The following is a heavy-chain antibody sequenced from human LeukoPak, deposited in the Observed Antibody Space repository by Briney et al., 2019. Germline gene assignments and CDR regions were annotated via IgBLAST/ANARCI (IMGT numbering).Heavy chain of an antibody. Sequence: PGGSLRLSCADSGFTYRSYWMSWVRQAPGKGLEWVANIKQDGSEKYYVDSVKGRFTISRDNAKNSLYLQMNSLRAEDTGVYYCARDRSDILTGYNGAFDFWGRGTMVTVSS. CDR1: GFTYRSYW. CDR2: IKQDGSEK. V-gene: IGHV3-7*01. J-gene: IGHJ3*01. CDR3: ARDRSDILTGYNGAFDF. D-gene: IGHD3-9*01.